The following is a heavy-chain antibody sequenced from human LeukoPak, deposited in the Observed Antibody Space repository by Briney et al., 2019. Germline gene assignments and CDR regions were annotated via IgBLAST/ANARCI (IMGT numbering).Heavy chain of an antibody. V-gene: IGHV3-7*01. J-gene: IGHJ4*02. D-gene: IGHD5-12*01. CDR3: VRTSPRGHYYFDY. CDR1: GFTFSSYW. Sequence: PGGSLRLSCAASGFTFSSYWMSWVRQAPGKGLEWVANIKQDGSEKYYVDSVKGRFTISRDNAKNSLYLQMNSLRAEDTAVYYCVRTSPRGHYYFDYWGQGTLVTVSS. CDR2: IKQDGSEK.